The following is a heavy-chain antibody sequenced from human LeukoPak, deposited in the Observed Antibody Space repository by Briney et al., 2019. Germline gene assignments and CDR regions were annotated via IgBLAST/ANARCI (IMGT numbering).Heavy chain of an antibody. CDR2: IYYTGRT. V-gene: IGHV4-30-4*07. J-gene: IGHJ5*02. D-gene: IGHD5/OR15-5a*01. CDR3: ARVNSVYPQELDP. Sequence: PSETLSLTCAVSGGSVTSNYNSWGWIRQPPGKGLQWIGYIYYTGRTYYDPSLKSRLTISVDTSKNQVSLNLTSVTAADTAVYYCARVNSVYPQELDPWGQGTLVTVSS. CDR1: GGSVTSNYNS.